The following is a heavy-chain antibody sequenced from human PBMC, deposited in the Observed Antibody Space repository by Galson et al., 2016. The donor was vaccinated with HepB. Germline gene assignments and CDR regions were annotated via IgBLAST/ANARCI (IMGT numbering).Heavy chain of an antibody. CDR3: ARSGDIVVVVGATGSFDY. Sequence: SVKVSCKASGGTFSNYAISWVRQAPGQGLEWMGGIIPIFGTPNYAQKFQGRATITADKSTGTAYLELSSLRSEDTAVYYCARSGDIVVVVGATGSFDYWGQGTLVTVSS. V-gene: IGHV1-69*06. J-gene: IGHJ4*02. CDR2: IIPIFGTP. D-gene: IGHD2-15*01. CDR1: GGTFSNYA.